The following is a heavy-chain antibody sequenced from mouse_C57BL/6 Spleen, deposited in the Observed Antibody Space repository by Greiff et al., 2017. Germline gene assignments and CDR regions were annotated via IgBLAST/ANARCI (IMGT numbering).Heavy chain of an antibody. CDR1: GYAFSSYW. Sequence: QVQLQQPGAELVKPGASVKISCKASGYAFSSYWMNWVKQRPGKGLEWIGQIYPGDGDTNYNGKFKGKATLTADKSSSTAYMQLSSLTSEDSAVYFCARKGEKTVFDYWGQGTTLTVSS. CDR3: ARKGEKTVFDY. CDR2: IYPGDGDT. D-gene: IGHD1-1*01. J-gene: IGHJ2*01. V-gene: IGHV1-80*01.